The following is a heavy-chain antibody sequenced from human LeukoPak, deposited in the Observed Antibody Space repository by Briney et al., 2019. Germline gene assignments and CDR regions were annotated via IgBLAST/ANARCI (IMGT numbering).Heavy chain of an antibody. CDR2: ISWNSGSI. J-gene: IGHJ6*03. Sequence: GRSLRLSCAASGFTFDDYAMHWVRQAPGKGLEWVSGISWNSGSIGYADSVKGRFTISRDNAKNSLYLQMNSLRAEDTALYYCAKDAGRHYYYYMDVWGKGTTVTISS. CDR3: AKDAGRHYYYYMDV. CDR1: GFTFDDYA. V-gene: IGHV3-9*01.